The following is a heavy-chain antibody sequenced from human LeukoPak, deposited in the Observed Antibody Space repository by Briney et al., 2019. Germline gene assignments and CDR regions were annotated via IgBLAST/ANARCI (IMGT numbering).Heavy chain of an antibody. CDR3: ARVRVVVTAAIDY. J-gene: IGHJ4*02. CDR2: ISSSSSYI. CDR1: GFTFSSYS. D-gene: IGHD2-21*02. Sequence: PGGSLRLSCAASGFTFSSYSVNWVRQAPGKGLEWVSSISSSSSYIYYADSEKGRFTISRDNAKNSLYLQMNSLRAEDTAVYYCARVRVVVTAAIDYWGQGTLVTVSS. V-gene: IGHV3-21*01.